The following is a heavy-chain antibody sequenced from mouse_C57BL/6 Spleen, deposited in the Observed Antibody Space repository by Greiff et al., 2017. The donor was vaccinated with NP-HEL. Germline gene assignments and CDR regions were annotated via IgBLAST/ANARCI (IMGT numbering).Heavy chain of an antibody. J-gene: IGHJ4*01. D-gene: IGHD1-1*02. CDR2: INPSNGGP. V-gene: IGHV1-53*01. CDR1: GYTFTSYW. CDR3: ARSRGGSYAMDY. Sequence: QVQLQQPGTELVKPGASVKLSCKASGYTFTSYWMHWVKQRPGQGLEWIGNINPSNGGPTYNEKFKSKATLTVDKSSSTAYMQLSSLTSEDSAVYYCARSRGGSYAMDYWGKGTTVTVSS.